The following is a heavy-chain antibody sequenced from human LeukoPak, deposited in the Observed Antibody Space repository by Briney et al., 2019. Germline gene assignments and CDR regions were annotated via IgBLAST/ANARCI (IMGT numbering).Heavy chain of an antibody. J-gene: IGHJ2*01. D-gene: IGHD6-19*01. CDR1: GGSISSYY. V-gene: IGHV4-59*08. CDR3: ARLHSSGWYVRYFDL. Sequence: SETLSLTCTVSGGSISSYYWSWLRQPPGKGLEGIGYIYYSGSTNYNPSLKSRVTISVDTSKNQFSLKLSSVTAADTAVYYCARLHSSGWYVRYFDLWGRGTLVTVSS. CDR2: IYYSGST.